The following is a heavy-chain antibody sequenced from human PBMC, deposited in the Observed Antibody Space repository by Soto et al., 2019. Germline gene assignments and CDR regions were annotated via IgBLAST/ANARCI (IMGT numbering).Heavy chain of an antibody. CDR3: ASSRITIFGVVIPNWFDP. CDR2: INAGNGNT. V-gene: IGHV1-3*01. J-gene: IGHJ5*02. Sequence: QVQLVQSGAEVKKPGASVKVSCKASGYTFTSYAMHWVRQAPGQRLEWMGWINAGNGNTKYSQKFQGRVTITRDTSASTAYMELSSLRSEDTAVYYCASSRITIFGVVIPNWFDPWGQGTLATVSS. D-gene: IGHD3-3*01. CDR1: GYTFTSYA.